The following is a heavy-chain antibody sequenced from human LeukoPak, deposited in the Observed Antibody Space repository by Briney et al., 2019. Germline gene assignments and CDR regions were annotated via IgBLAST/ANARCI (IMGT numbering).Heavy chain of an antibody. J-gene: IGHJ4*01. Sequence: SETLSLTCTVSGGLISSYYWSWIRQPAGKGLERIGCIYTSGSTNYNPSLKSRVTMSVDTSKNQFSLKLSSVTAADTAVYYCAKGIYSSGWSYFDYWGHGTLVTVSS. CDR3: AKGIYSSGWSYFDY. CDR1: GGLISSYY. D-gene: IGHD6-19*01. CDR2: IYTSGST. V-gene: IGHV4-4*07.